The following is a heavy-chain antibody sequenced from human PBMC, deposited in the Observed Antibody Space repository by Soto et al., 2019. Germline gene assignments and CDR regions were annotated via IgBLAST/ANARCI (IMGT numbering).Heavy chain of an antibody. Sequence: PSETLSLTCTVSGGPISPYYWSWIRQPAGKGLEWIGRIYYTGSTNYNPPLKSRVSMSLDTARNQISLKVKSVTAADTAAYYCAREGGYFDSSGSGVYHYYGVDVWGRGTTVTVSS. CDR2: IYYTGST. D-gene: IGHD3-22*01. V-gene: IGHV4-4*07. CDR1: GGPISPYY. J-gene: IGHJ6*02. CDR3: AREGGYFDSSGSGVYHYYGVDV.